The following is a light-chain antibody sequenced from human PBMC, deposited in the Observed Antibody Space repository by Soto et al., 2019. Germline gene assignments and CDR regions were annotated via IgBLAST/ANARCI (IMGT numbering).Light chain of an antibody. V-gene: IGKV1-5*03. J-gene: IGKJ2*01. CDR1: QTISSW. CDR3: QQYNTYSYT. CDR2: KAS. Sequence: DIQMTQSPSTLSASVGDRVTITCRASQTISSWLAWYQQKPGTAPQLLIYKASTLESGVPSRFSGSGSGTEFTLTISSLQPDDFATYYCQQYNTYSYTFGQGTKVDIK.